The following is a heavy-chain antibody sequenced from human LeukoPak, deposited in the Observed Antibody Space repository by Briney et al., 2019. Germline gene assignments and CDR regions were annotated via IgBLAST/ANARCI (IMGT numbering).Heavy chain of an antibody. J-gene: IGHJ5*02. CDR3: AKPPWIQNHLLGWFDP. CDR1: GFTFSSYA. CDR2: ISGSGGST. Sequence: PGGALRLSCADSGFTFSSYAMSWVRQEPGKGLEWVSAISGSGGSTYYADSVKGRFTISRDNSKNRLYLQMNSLRAEHTAVYYCAKPPWIQNHLLGWFDPWGQGTLVTVSS. D-gene: IGHD5-18*01. V-gene: IGHV3-23*01.